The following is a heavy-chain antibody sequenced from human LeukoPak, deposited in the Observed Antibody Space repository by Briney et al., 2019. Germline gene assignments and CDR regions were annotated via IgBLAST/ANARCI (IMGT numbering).Heavy chain of an antibody. J-gene: IGHJ4*02. CDR1: RSTLTELS. Sequence: ASVKVSCKVSRSTLTELSMHWVRQAPGKGLEWMGGFDPEDGETIYAQKFQGRVTMTEDTSTDTAYMELGSLRSEDTAVYYCATYSFDSNSFSYAGGFFDYWGQGTLVTVSS. CDR2: FDPEDGET. D-gene: IGHD4-11*01. V-gene: IGHV1-24*01. CDR3: ATYSFDSNSFSYAGGFFDY.